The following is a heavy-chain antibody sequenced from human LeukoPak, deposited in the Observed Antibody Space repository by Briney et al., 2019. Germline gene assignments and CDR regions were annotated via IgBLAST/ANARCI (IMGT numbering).Heavy chain of an antibody. J-gene: IGHJ4*02. Sequence: PGGSLRLSCAASGFTFNKYWMTWVRQAPGKGLEWLANIKQDGSDKHYVNSVKGRFTISRDNAKNSVYLQLNSLRDEATAIYYCTRENWGPDYWGQGTLVTVSS. CDR1: GFTFNKYW. V-gene: IGHV3-7*01. CDR3: TRENWGPDY. CDR2: IKQDGSDK. D-gene: IGHD7-27*01.